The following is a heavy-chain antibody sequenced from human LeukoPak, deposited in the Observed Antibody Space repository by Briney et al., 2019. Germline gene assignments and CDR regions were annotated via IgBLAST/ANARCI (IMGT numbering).Heavy chain of an antibody. Sequence: PGGSLRLSCAASGFTFSSYSMNWVRQAPGKGLEWVSSISSSTSHIYYADSVKGRFTISRDNAENSLYLQMNSLRAEDTAVYYCAKDHLMHVVPAAKSWFDPWGQGTLVTVSS. J-gene: IGHJ5*02. V-gene: IGHV3-21*01. CDR1: GFTFSSYS. CDR2: ISSSTSHI. CDR3: AKDHLMHVVPAAKSWFDP. D-gene: IGHD2-2*01.